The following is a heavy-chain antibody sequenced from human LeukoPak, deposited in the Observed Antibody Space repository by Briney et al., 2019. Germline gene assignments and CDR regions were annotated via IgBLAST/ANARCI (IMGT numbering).Heavy chain of an antibody. CDR1: GFTFSSYN. Sequence: PGGSLRLSCAASGFTFSSYNLHWVRQAPGKGLEWVAVISKDGGFKYYADSVKGRFTISRDNSKNTFYLQMNSLIIEDTAVYYCTREEYSSFWSTAGAFDIWGQGTMSPSLQ. CDR2: ISKDGGFK. V-gene: IGHV3-30*03. CDR3: TREEYSSFWSTAGAFDI. J-gene: IGHJ3*02. D-gene: IGHD6-19*01.